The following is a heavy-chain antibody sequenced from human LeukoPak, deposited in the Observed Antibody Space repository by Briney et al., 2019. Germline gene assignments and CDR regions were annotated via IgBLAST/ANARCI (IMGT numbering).Heavy chain of an antibody. D-gene: IGHD4-17*01. CDR1: GFTFSNYW. CDR2: IKSDGSST. Sequence: PGGSLRLSCAASGFTFSNYWMHWVRQAPGKGLVWVSRIKSDGSSTSYADSVKGRFTITRDNAKNTLYLQMNSLRAEDTAVYYCARVRDYGDYFEFDYWGQGTLVTVSS. J-gene: IGHJ4*02. V-gene: IGHV3-74*01. CDR3: ARVRDYGDYFEFDY.